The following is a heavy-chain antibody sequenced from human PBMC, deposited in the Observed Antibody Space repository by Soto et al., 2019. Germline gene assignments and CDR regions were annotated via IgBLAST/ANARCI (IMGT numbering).Heavy chain of an antibody. CDR1: GFTFSSYA. Sequence: EVQLLESGGGLVQPGGSLRLSCAASGFTFSSYAMSWVRQAPGKGLEWVSAISCSGGSTYYADSVKGRFTISRDNSKNTLYLQMNSLRAEDTAVYYCAKGYYDFWSGYYTPFDPWGQGTLVTVSS. D-gene: IGHD3-3*01. V-gene: IGHV3-23*01. CDR3: AKGYYDFWSGYYTPFDP. CDR2: ISCSGGST. J-gene: IGHJ5*02.